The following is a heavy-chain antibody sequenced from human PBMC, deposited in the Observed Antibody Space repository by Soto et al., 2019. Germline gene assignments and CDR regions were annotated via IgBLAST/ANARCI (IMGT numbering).Heavy chain of an antibody. CDR2: ISYDGSNK. J-gene: IGHJ4*01. CDR1: GFTFSSYA. V-gene: IGHV3-30-3*01. D-gene: IGHD5-18*01. Sequence: GGALRLSCAASGFTFSSYAMHWVRQAPVKGLEWVAVISYDGSNKYYADSVKGRFTISRDNSKNTLYLQMNSLRAEDTAVYYCARDHGYSYGFLGYWGNGTLVTLSS. CDR3: ARDHGYSYGFLGY.